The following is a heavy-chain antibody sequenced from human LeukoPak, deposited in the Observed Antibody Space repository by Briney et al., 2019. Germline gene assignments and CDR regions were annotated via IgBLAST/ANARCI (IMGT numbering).Heavy chain of an antibody. Sequence: GASVKVSCKASGGTFSSYVISWVRQAPGQGLEWMGRIIPIFGTANYAQKFQGRVTITTDESTSTAYMELSSLRSEDTAVYYCARDTIIRGYMDVWGKGTTVTVSS. CDR1: GGTFSSYV. V-gene: IGHV1-69*05. J-gene: IGHJ6*03. D-gene: IGHD2/OR15-2a*01. CDR3: ARDTIIRGYMDV. CDR2: IIPIFGTA.